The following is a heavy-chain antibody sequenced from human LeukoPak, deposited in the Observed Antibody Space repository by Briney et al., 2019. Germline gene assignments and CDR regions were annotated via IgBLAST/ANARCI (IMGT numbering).Heavy chain of an antibody. J-gene: IGHJ4*02. CDR3: ARAIGAAAGTVDY. V-gene: IGHV3-21*01. D-gene: IGHD6-13*01. CDR2: ISSSSSYI. CDR1: GFTFSSYR. Sequence: TGGSLRLSCAASGFTFSSYRMNWVRQAPGKGLEWVSSISSSSSYIYYADSVKGRFTISRDNAKNSLYLQMNSLRAEDTAVYYCARAIGAAAGTVDYWGQGTLVTVSS.